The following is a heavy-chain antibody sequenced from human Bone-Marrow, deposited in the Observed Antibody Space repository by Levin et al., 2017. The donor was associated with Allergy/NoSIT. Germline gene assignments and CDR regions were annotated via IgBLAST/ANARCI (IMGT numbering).Heavy chain of an antibody. Sequence: SCAASGFSFSDYGMLWVRQAPGKGLEWVALIWFDGSNKYYADSVKGRFTISRDNSKNTLSLHINSLRADDTAVYYCAKSPGIATTGNSYYYSMDVWGQGTMVTVSS. CDR2: IWFDGSNK. CDR3: AKSPGIATTGNSYYYSMDV. J-gene: IGHJ6*02. V-gene: IGHV3-33*06. D-gene: IGHD6-13*01. CDR1: GFSFSDYG.